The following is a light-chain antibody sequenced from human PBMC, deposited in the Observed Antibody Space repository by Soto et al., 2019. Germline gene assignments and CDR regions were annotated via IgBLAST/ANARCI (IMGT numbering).Light chain of an antibody. CDR2: RAS. CDR3: QQYNNWPFT. Sequence: EIVLTQSPATLSLSPGERATLSCRASQSVSSYLAWYQHKPGQSPRLLIYRASARATGIPASFIGNGSGTEFTLTASSLQPEDFAVYYCQQYNNWPFTFGPGTKVDIK. V-gene: IGKV3-15*01. J-gene: IGKJ3*01. CDR1: QSVSSY.